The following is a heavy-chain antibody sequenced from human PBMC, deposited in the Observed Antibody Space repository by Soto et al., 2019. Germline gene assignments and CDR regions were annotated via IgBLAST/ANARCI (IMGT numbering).Heavy chain of an antibody. J-gene: IGHJ4*02. CDR1: GFTFRSHS. CDR2: ISSDGTIV. CDR3: GRGSDLDY. Sequence: GGSLRLSGAASGFTFRSHSINWVRQAPWKGLEWVSYISSDGTIVYYADSVKGRFTISRDNAKNSLSLQMNSLRDEDTAVYYCGRGSDLDYWGQGTLVTVSS. V-gene: IGHV3-48*02.